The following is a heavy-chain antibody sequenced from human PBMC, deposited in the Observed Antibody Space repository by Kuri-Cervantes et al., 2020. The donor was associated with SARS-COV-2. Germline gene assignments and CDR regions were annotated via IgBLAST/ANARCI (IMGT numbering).Heavy chain of an antibody. CDR2: FDPEDGET. CDR3: ATGPPETVRWFDP. CDR1: GGTFGSYA. J-gene: IGHJ5*02. V-gene: IGHV1-24*01. Sequence: ASVKVSCKASGGTFGSYAISWVRQAPGKGLEWMGGFDPEDGETIYAQKFQGRVTMTEDTSTDTAYMELSSLRSEDTAVYYCATGPPETVRWFDPWGQGTLVTVSS. D-gene: IGHD1-14*01.